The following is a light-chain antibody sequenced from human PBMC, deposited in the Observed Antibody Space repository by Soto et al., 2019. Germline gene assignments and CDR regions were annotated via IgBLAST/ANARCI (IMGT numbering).Light chain of an antibody. J-gene: IGLJ6*01. CDR2: DVS. Sequence: QSVLTQPASMSGSPGQSVTISCAGTSNDIGGYNYVSWYQHHPGTAPKLIIYDVSSRPSGVSHRFSCSKSGNTASLTISGLQAEDEADYYCSSFSVASPLFGTGTQLTVL. V-gene: IGLV2-14*01. CDR1: SNDIGGYNY. CDR3: SSFSVASPL.